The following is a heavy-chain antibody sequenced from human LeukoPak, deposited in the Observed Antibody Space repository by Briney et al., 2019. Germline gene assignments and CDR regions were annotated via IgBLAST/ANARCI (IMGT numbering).Heavy chain of an antibody. J-gene: IGHJ3*02. D-gene: IGHD5-24*01. V-gene: IGHV1-69*13. CDR3: ARGLVEMATICSDAFDI. CDR1: GGTFSSYA. CDR2: IIPIFGTA. Sequence: SVKVSCKASGGTFSSYAISWVRQAPGQGLEWMGGIIPIFGTANYAQKFQGRVTITADESTSTAYMELSSLRSEDTAVYYCARGLVEMATICSDAFDIWGQGTMVTVSS.